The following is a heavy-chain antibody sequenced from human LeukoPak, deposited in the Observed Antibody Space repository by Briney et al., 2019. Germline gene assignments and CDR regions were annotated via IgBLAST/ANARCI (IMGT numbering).Heavy chain of an antibody. CDR3: TTDYYDSSGYPPDEDY. V-gene: IGHV3-15*01. CDR2: IKSKTDGGTT. CDR1: GFTFSNAW. Sequence: PGGSLRLSCAASGFTFSNAWMSWVRQAPGKGLEWVGRIKSKTDGGTTDYAAPVKGRFTISRDDSKNTLYLQMNSLKTEDTAVYYCTTDYYDSSGYPPDEDYWGQGTLVTVSS. D-gene: IGHD3-22*01. J-gene: IGHJ4*02.